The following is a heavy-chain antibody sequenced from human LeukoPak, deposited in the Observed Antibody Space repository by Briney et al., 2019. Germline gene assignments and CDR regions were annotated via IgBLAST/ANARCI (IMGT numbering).Heavy chain of an antibody. V-gene: IGHV3-9*01. CDR3: AKGRRFGDAGAFDI. J-gene: IGHJ3*02. CDR2: ISWNSGSI. D-gene: IGHD3-10*01. CDR1: GFTFDDYA. Sequence: GGSLRLSCAASGFTFDDYAMHWVRQAPGKGLEWVSGISWNSGSIGYADSVKGRFTISRDNAKNSLYLQMNSLRAEDTALYYCAKGRRFGDAGAFDIWGQGTMVTVSS.